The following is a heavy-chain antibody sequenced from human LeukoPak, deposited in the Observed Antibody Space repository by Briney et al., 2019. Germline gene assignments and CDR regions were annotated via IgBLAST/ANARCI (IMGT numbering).Heavy chain of an antibody. CDR3: TTVTMIVVAHDY. CDR1: GFTFSDYY. V-gene: IGHV3-15*01. Sequence: GGSLRLSCAASGFTFSDYYMSWIRQAPGKGLEWVGRIKSKTDGRTTDYAAPVKGRFTISRDDSKNTLYLQMNSLKTEDTAVYYCTTVTMIVVAHDYWGQGTLVTVSS. D-gene: IGHD3-22*01. J-gene: IGHJ4*02. CDR2: IKSKTDGRTT.